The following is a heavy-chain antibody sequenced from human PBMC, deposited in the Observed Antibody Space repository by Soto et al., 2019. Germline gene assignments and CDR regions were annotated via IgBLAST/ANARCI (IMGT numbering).Heavy chain of an antibody. CDR1: GYSFTSYG. CDR2: ISAYNGNT. J-gene: IGHJ3*02. Sequence: ASVKVCCKASGYSFTSYGISWVRQAPGQGLEWMGWISAYNGNTNYAQKLQGRVTMTTDTSTSTAYMELRSLRSDDTAVYYCACCRRSFDPFYISGQRTVVTVS. V-gene: IGHV1-18*01. D-gene: IGHD3-10*01. CDR3: ACCRRSFDPFYI.